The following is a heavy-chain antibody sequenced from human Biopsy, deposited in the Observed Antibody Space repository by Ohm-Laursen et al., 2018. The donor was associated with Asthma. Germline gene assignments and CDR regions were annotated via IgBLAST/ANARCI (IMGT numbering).Heavy chain of an antibody. D-gene: IGHD2/OR15-2a*01. CDR1: GFSFGSFG. CDR2: ISFDGRYE. Sequence: SLRLSCAASGFSFGSFGMHWDRQVPGKGPEWGALISFDGRYEYYADSVRGRFTISRDYSKNTLYLQMHSLRAEDTAVYYCARGDNSNWSHYYFDYWGQGTLVTVSS. CDR3: ARGDNSNWSHYYFDY. J-gene: IGHJ4*02. V-gene: IGHV3-30*03.